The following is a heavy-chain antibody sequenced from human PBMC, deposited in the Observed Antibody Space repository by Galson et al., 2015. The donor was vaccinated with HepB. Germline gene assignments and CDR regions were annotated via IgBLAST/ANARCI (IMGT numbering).Heavy chain of an antibody. CDR2: ISSSSSYT. D-gene: IGHD2-15*01. V-gene: IGHV3-11*06. CDR1: GFTFSDYY. J-gene: IGHJ2*01. Sequence: SLRLSCAASGFTFSDYYMSWIRQAPGKGLEWVSYISSSSSYTNYADSVKGRFTISRDNAKNSLYLQMNSLRAEDTAVYYCARDRRGPYCSGGSCLVPRNWYFDLRGRGTLVTVSS. CDR3: ARDRRGPYCSGGSCLVPRNWYFDL.